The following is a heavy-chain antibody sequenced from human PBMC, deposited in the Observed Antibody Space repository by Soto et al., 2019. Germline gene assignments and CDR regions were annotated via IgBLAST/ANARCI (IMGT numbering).Heavy chain of an antibody. CDR3: AGLVFDLSSSSDCCCMDG. CDR1: GYSFTSYW. CDR2: IDPSDSYT. J-gene: IGHJ6*02. Sequence: EVQLVQSGAEVKKPGESLRISCKGSGYSFTSYWISWVRQMPGKGLEWMGRIDPSDSYTNYSPSFQGHATISADKSISPAYLQWSSLKASDSGMYYGAGLVFDLSSSSDCCCMDGWGQGTTVTVFS. V-gene: IGHV5-10-1*03. D-gene: IGHD6-6*01.